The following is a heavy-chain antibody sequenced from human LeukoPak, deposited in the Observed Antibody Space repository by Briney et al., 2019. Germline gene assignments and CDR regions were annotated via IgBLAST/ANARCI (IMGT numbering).Heavy chain of an antibody. CDR1: GFTFSSHW. D-gene: IGHD3-22*01. CDR3: ARDHGGYYYRLGDY. J-gene: IGHJ4*02. V-gene: IGHV3-48*04. Sequence: GGSLRLSCAASGFTFSSHWMHWVRQAPGKGLVWVSYISSGSDTIYYADSVKGRFTISRDNAKNSLYLQMYSLRAEDTAVYYCARDHGGYYYRLGDYWGQGTLVTVSS. CDR2: ISSGSDTI.